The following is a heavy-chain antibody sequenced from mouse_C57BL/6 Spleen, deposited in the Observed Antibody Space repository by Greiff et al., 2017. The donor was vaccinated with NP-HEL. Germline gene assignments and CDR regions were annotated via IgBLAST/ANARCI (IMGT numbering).Heavy chain of an antibody. Sequence: VQLKESGPELVKPGASVKMSCKASGYTFTDYYMNWVKQSHGKSLEWIGVINPYNGGTSYNQKFKGKATLTVDKSSSTAYMELNSLTSEDSAVYYCAREGHDGGAWFAYWGQGTLVTVSA. J-gene: IGHJ3*01. D-gene: IGHD2-3*01. CDR1: GYTFTDYY. CDR3: AREGHDGGAWFAY. V-gene: IGHV1-19*01. CDR2: INPYNGGT.